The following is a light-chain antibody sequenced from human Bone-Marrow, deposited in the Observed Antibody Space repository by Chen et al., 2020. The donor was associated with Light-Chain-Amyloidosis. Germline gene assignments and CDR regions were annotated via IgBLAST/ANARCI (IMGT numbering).Light chain of an antibody. V-gene: IGLV6-57*01. CDR3: ESYQGSSQGV. Sequence: NFMLTQPHSVSESPGKTVIISCTRSSGSIATNYVQWYQQRPGSSPTTVIYEDAQRPSGVPDRFSGAVDRSSNSASLTRAGLKTEDGADYYCESYQGSSQGVFGGGTKLTVL. J-gene: IGLJ3*02. CDR2: EDA. CDR1: SGSIATNY.